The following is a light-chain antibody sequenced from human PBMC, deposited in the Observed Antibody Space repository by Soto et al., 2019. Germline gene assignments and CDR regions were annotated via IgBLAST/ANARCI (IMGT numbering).Light chain of an antibody. V-gene: IGKV3-20*01. CDR3: QQYGSSRT. CDR2: GAS. J-gene: IGKJ1*01. CDR1: QSVSSSY. Sequence: EIVLTQSPGNLSLSPGERATLSCRASQSVSSSYLAWYQQKPGQAPRRLIYGASSRATGIPDRFSGSGSGTDFTLTISRLEPEDFEVYYCQQYGSSRTFGQGTKVEIK.